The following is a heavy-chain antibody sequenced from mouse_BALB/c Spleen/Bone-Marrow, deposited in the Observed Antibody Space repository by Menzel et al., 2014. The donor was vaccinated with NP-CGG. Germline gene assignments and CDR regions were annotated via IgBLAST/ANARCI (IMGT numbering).Heavy chain of an antibody. CDR2: ILPGSGST. V-gene: IGHV1-9*01. CDR3: AREDYYGSSYFDY. CDR1: GYTFSSYW. J-gene: IGHJ2*01. D-gene: IGHD1-1*01. Sequence: QVQLKQSGAELMKPGASVKIPCKATGYTFSSYWIEWVKQRPGHGLEWIGEILPGSGSTIYNEKFKGKATFTADTSSNTAYMQLSSLTSEDSAVYYCAREDYYGSSYFDYWGQGTTLTVSS.